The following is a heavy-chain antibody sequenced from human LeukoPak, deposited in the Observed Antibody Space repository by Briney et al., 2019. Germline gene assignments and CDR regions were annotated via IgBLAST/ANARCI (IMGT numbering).Heavy chain of an antibody. D-gene: IGHD3-22*01. CDR3: ARADTYYYDSSGYSGLL. CDR2: IWYDGSNK. J-gene: IGHJ4*02. V-gene: IGHV3-33*01. Sequence: GRSLRLSCAASGFTFSSYGMHWVRQAPGKGLEWVAVIWYDGSNKYYADSVKGRFTISRDNSKNTLYLQMNSLRAEDTAVYYCARADTYYYDSSGYSGLLWGQGTLVTVSS. CDR1: GFTFSSYG.